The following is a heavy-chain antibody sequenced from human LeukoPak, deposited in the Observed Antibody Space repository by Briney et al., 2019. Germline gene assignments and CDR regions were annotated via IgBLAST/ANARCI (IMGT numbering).Heavy chain of an antibody. D-gene: IGHD2-15*01. V-gene: IGHV1-18*01. CDR2: ISAYNGNT. CDR3: AKVAVVAATEFFDY. Sequence: ASVKVSCKASGYTFTSYGISWVRQAPGQGLEWMGWISAYNGNTNYAQKLQGRVTMTTDTSTSTAYMELRSLRSDDTAVYYCAKVAVVAATEFFDYWGQGTLVTVSS. J-gene: IGHJ4*02. CDR1: GYTFTSYG.